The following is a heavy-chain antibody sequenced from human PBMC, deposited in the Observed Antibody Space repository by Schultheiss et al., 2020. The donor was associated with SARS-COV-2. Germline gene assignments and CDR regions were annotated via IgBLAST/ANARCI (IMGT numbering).Heavy chain of an antibody. Sequence: ASVKVSCKASGYTFTSYGISWVRQAPGQGLEWMGWISAYNGNTNYAQKLQGRVTMTRDTSISTAYMELRSLRSDDTAVYYCARDLDGATVAFDIWGQGTMVTVSS. CDR1: GYTFTSYG. V-gene: IGHV1-18*01. J-gene: IGHJ3*02. CDR2: ISAYNGNT. CDR3: ARDLDGATVAFDI. D-gene: IGHD1-26*01.